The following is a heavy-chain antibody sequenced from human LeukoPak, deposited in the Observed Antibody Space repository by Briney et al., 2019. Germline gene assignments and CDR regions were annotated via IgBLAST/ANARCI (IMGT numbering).Heavy chain of an antibody. CDR2: IKQDGSEK. V-gene: IGHV3-7*01. D-gene: IGHD5-12*01. CDR1: GFTFSSYW. J-gene: IGHJ4*02. CDR3: APDRGYSGYDLGY. Sequence: GGSLRLSCAASGFTFSSYWMSWVRQAPGKGLEWVANIKQDGSEKYVDSVKGRFTISRDNAKNSLYLQMNSLRAEDTAVYYCAPDRGYSGYDLGYWDQGTLVTVSS.